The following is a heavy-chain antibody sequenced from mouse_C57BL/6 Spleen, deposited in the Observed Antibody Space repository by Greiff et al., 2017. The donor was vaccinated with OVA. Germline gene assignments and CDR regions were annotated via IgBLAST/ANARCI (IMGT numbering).Heavy chain of an antibody. D-gene: IGHD1-1*02. V-gene: IGHV1-64*01. Sequence: QLPGAALVQPGASVTLSCKASGYTFTSYWMHWVKQRPGQGLEWIGMIHPNSGSTNYNEKFKSKATLTVDKSSSTAYMQLSSLTSEDAAVYYCARENGYFDYWGQGTTLTVSS. J-gene: IGHJ2*01. CDR2: IHPNSGST. CDR3: ARENGYFDY. CDR1: GYTFTSYW.